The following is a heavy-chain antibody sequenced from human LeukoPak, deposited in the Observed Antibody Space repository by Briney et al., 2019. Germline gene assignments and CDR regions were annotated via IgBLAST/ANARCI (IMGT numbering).Heavy chain of an antibody. CDR2: ISGYNGNT. D-gene: IGHD3-10*01. J-gene: IGHJ4*02. V-gene: IGHV1-18*01. CDR3: ARERGWFGESLTH. CDR1: GYTFTIYG. Sequence: ASVKVSCKTSGYTFTIYGLSWVRQAPGQGLEWMGWISGYNGNTNYAQKLQGRVTMTTDTSTSTAYMELRSLRSDDTAVYYCARERGWFGESLTHWGQGTLVTVSS.